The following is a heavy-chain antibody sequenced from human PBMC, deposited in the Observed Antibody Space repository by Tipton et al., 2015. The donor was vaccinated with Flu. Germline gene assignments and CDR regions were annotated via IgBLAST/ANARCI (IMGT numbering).Heavy chain of an antibody. J-gene: IGHJ6*02. CDR1: GDSIGSDYY. CDR2: IHKTGST. Sequence: TLSLTCSVSGDSIGSDYYWAWIRQPPGKGLEWIGNIHKTGSTYFNPSLKSRVTMSVDTSKNHFSLRLSSVTAADTAVYYCARGVAVAGSLYCSYAMDVWGQGTTVTVSS. CDR3: ARGVAVAGSLYCSYAMDV. V-gene: IGHV4-38-2*02. D-gene: IGHD6-19*01.